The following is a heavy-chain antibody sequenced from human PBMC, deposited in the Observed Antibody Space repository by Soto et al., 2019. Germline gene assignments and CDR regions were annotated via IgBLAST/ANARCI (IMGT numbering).Heavy chain of an antibody. Sequence: GASVKVSFKASGYTFTRYDIHLVLQATGQGLEWMGWMNPNSGNTGYAQKFQGRVTMTRNTSISTAYMELSSLRSEDTAVYYCVASNKYYGMDVWGQGTTVTVSS. CDR2: MNPNSGNT. D-gene: IGHD2-2*01. CDR3: VASNKYYGMDV. CDR1: GYTFTRYD. V-gene: IGHV1-8*01. J-gene: IGHJ6*02.